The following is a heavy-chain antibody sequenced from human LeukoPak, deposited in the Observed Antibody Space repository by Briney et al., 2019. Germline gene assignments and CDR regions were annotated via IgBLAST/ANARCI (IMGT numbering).Heavy chain of an antibody. D-gene: IGHD6-19*01. CDR2: ISGSGGST. J-gene: IGHJ4*02. CDR1: GFTFSSYA. Sequence: PGGSLGLSCAASGFTFSSYAMSWVRQAPGKGLEWVSAISGSGGSTYYADSVKGRFTISRDNSKNTLYLQMNSLRAEDTAVYYCAKDGTFWAVAGTCSYWGQGTLVTVSS. V-gene: IGHV3-23*01. CDR3: AKDGTFWAVAGTCSY.